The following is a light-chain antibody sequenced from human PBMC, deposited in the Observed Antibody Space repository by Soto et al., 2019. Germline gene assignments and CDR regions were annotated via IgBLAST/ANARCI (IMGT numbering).Light chain of an antibody. CDR1: QSISSW. J-gene: IGKJ1*01. CDR3: KQYNSYPWT. V-gene: IGKV1-5*03. CDR2: KAY. Sequence: DIQMTQSPSTLSASVGDRVTITCRASQSISSWLAWYQQKPGKAHKLLIYKAYSLESGVQSRFSGSGSSTDFTLTIRSLQPDDFATYYCKQYNSYPWTFGQGTKVDIK.